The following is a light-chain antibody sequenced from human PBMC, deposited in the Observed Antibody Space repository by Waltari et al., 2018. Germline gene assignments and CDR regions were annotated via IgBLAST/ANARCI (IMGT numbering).Light chain of an antibody. V-gene: IGLV1-47*01. CDR3: AAWDDSLTVR. Sequence: QSVLTQPPSASGTPGQRVTIPCSGSSSNTGSSCVCWYQHLPGTAPKLLIYRNDQRPSGVPDRFSGSRSGTSASLAISGLRSEDEADYYCAAWDDSLTVRFGGGTKLTVL. CDR2: RND. J-gene: IGLJ3*02. CDR1: SSNTGSSC.